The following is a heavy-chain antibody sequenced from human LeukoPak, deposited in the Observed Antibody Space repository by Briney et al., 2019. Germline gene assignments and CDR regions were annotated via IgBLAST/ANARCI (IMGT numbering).Heavy chain of an antibody. J-gene: IGHJ4*02. Sequence: SETLSLTCTGSGGSISTNYWSWIRQPPGKGLEWIGYVYYSGSTNYKPSLKSRVTISVDTSKNQFSLTLTSVTAADTAVYYCARDGSGRYYFDYWGQGTLVTVSS. CDR2: VYYSGST. CDR1: GGSISTNY. CDR3: ARDGSGRYYFDY. D-gene: IGHD3-10*01. V-gene: IGHV4-59*01.